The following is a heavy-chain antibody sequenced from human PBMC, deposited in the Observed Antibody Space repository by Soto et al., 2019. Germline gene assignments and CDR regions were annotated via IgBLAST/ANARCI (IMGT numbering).Heavy chain of an antibody. J-gene: IGHJ4*02. Sequence: EVQLLESGGGLVQPGGSLRLSCAASGFTFSSYAMSWVRQAPGKGLEWVSAISGSGGSTYYADSVKGRFTISRDNSKNTLYLQMNSLRAEDTAVYYCAKDPITMVRGVINQYFDYWGQGTLVTVSS. CDR2: ISGSGGST. D-gene: IGHD3-10*01. V-gene: IGHV3-23*01. CDR1: GFTFSSYA. CDR3: AKDPITMVRGVINQYFDY.